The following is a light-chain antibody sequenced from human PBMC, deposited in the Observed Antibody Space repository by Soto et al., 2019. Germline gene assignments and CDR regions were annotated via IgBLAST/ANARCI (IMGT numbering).Light chain of an antibody. CDR2: GAS. V-gene: IGKV3-20*01. Sequence: EIVLTQSPGTLSLSPGERATLSCRASQSVTSSYLAWYQQKPGQAPRLLIYGASSRATGNPDRFSGSGSGTDFTLTISRLEPEDFAVYYCQQYGRSHTFGGGTKVEIK. CDR1: QSVTSSY. J-gene: IGKJ4*01. CDR3: QQYGRSHT.